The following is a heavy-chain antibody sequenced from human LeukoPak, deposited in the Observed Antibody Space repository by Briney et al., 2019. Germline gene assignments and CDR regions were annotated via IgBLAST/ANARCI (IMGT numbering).Heavy chain of an antibody. Sequence: GGSLRLSCAASGFTFSSYGMSWVRQAPGKGLEWVSAITGSADITYYADSVKGRFTISRDNSKNTLYLQMNSLRAEDTAVYYCARRAGAYSHPYDYWGQGTLVTVSS. CDR1: GFTFSSYG. CDR2: ITGSADIT. D-gene: IGHD4/OR15-4a*01. CDR3: ARRAGAYSHPYDY. V-gene: IGHV3-23*01. J-gene: IGHJ4*02.